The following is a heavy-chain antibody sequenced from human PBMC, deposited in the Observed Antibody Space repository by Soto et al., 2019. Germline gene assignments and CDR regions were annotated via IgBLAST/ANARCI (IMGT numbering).Heavy chain of an antibody. D-gene: IGHD1-26*01. V-gene: IGHV4-59*01. Sequence: ETLSLTCTVSGGSISSYYWSLIRQPPGKGLEWIGYIYYSGSTNYNPSLKSRVTISVDTCKNQFSLKLSSVTAADTAVYYWARDAHGGTPLFDYWCQGTLVTVSS. J-gene: IGHJ4*02. CDR3: ARDAHGGTPLFDY. CDR1: GGSISSYY. CDR2: IYYSGST.